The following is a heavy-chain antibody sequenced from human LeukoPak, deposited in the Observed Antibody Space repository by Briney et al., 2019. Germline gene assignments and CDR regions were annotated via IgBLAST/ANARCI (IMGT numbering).Heavy chain of an antibody. Sequence: PSETLSLTCTVSGGSVSSSSYYWGWIRQPPGKGLECIGSIYYSGSTYYNPSLKSRVTISLDTSKNQFSLKLSSVTAADTAVYYCARYSLVPKLTGGDYWGQGTLVTVSS. J-gene: IGHJ4*02. D-gene: IGHD7-27*01. CDR2: IYYSGST. CDR3: ARYSLVPKLTGGDY. CDR1: GGSVSSSSYY. V-gene: IGHV4-39*07.